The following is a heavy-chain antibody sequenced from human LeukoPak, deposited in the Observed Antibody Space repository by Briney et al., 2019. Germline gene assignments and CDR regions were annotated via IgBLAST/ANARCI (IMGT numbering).Heavy chain of an antibody. J-gene: IGHJ4*02. D-gene: IGHD6-13*01. CDR3: ASGEQLVSPFDY. Sequence: GGTLTLSCAASGFTFSSYAMHWVRQAQGQGLEWVAVISYDGSSKYYADSVKSRFTISRDNSKNTLYLQMNSVRAEDTAVYDCASGEQLVSPFDYWGQGTLVTVSS. CDR2: ISYDGSSK. CDR1: GFTFSSYA. V-gene: IGHV3-30-3*01.